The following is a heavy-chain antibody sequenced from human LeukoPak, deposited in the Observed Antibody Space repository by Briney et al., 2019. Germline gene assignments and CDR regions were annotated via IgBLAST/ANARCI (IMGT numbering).Heavy chain of an antibody. V-gene: IGHV4-59*01. CDR1: GGSISSYY. Sequence: SESLSLTCTVSGGSISSYYWSWIRQPPGKGLEWIGDIYYSGSTNYNPSLNRRVTISVDTSKNQFSLKLSSVTAADTAVYYCATGTYGSDYWGQGTLVTVSS. CDR2: IYYSGST. D-gene: IGHD3-10*01. J-gene: IGHJ4*02. CDR3: ATGTYGSDY.